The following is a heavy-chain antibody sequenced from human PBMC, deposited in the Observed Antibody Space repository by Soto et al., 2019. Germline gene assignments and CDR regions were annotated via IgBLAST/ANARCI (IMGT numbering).Heavy chain of an antibody. CDR3: ARVGRAWYGVFD. D-gene: IGHD6-19*01. J-gene: IGHJ4*01. CDR1: GGSMNTNY. Sequence: QVQLQESGPGLVKPSETLSLTCTVSGGSMNTNYWTWIRQPPGKALEWIGQIHFSGSTNYNPSLMSRVAISVDTSTNRFSLTMTSVTASETAVYYCARVGRAWYGVFDWGQGTLVTVSP. CDR2: IHFSGST. V-gene: IGHV4-59*01.